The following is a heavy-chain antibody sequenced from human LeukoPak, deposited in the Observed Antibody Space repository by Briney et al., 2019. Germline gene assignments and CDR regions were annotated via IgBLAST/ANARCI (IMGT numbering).Heavy chain of an antibody. CDR3: ARSPAGANYYLDV. CDR1: GFTFSSYG. Sequence: GGSLRLSCAASGFTFSSYGMHWVRQAPGKGLEWVAFIRYDGSNKYYADSVKGRFTISRDNAKNSLYLQMNSLRAEDTAVYYCARSPAGANYYLDVWGKGTTVTISS. J-gene: IGHJ6*03. V-gene: IGHV3-30*02. CDR2: IRYDGSNK. D-gene: IGHD1-14*01.